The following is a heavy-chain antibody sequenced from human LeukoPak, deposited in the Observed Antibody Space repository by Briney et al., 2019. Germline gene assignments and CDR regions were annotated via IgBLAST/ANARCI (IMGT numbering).Heavy chain of an antibody. J-gene: IGHJ6*02. D-gene: IGHD2-2*01. CDR3: ARVGPISGYCSSTSCNYGMDV. CDR2: IWYDGSNK. CDR1: GFTFSSYG. Sequence: GGSLRLSCAASGFTFSSYGMHWVRQAPGKGLEWVAVIWYDGSNKYYADSVKGRFTISRDNSKNTLYLQMNSLRAEDTAVYCCARVGPISGYCSSTSCNYGMDVWGQGTTVTVSS. V-gene: IGHV3-33*01.